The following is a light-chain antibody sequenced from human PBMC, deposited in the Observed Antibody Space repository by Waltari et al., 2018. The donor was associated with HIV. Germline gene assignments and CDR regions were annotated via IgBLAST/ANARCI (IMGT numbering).Light chain of an antibody. Sequence: EIVLTQSPGTLSLSPGERATLSCRASQSVSKNYLAWYQQKSGQTPRLLIYGASSRATGIADRFSGSGSGTDFTLTISRLEPEDFAVYYCQQYGSSPCTSGPGTKVDVK. V-gene: IGKV3-20*01. J-gene: IGKJ3*01. CDR3: QQYGSSPCT. CDR1: QSVSKNY. CDR2: GAS.